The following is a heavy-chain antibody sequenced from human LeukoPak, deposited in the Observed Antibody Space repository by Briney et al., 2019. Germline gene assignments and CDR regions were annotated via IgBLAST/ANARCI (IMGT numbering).Heavy chain of an antibody. CDR2: ISGSGGST. CDR1: GFTFSSYG. J-gene: IGHJ4*02. CDR3: ATPFKYGSGRDPFDY. V-gene: IGHV3-23*01. D-gene: IGHD3-10*01. Sequence: GGSLRLSCAASGFTFSSYGMSWVRQAPGKGLEWVSAISGSGGSTYYADSVKGRFTISRDNPKNTLDLHMNSLRAEDTAVYYCATPFKYGSGRDPFDYWGQGTLVTVSS.